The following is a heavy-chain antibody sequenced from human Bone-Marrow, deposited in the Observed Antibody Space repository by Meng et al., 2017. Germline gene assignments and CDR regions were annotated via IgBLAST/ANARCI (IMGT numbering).Heavy chain of an antibody. CDR3: ARVLRGWGYFDY. V-gene: IGHV3-53*02. CDR1: GFSVSSSY. CDR2: IYSGGTT. D-gene: IGHD3-10*01. J-gene: IGHJ4*02. Sequence: HLVGTGGGLIRPGGSLRLSCGASGFSVSSSYMSWVRQAPGKGPEWVSVIYSGGTTYYADSVKGRFTISRDNSRNTLYLQVNSLRAEDTAVYYCARVLRGWGYFDYWGQGTLVTVSS.